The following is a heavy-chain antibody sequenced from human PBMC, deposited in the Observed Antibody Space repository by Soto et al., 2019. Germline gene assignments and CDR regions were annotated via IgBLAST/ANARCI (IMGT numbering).Heavy chain of an antibody. V-gene: IGHV4-39*01. J-gene: IGHJ5*02. D-gene: IGHD3-10*01. CDR3: ARVTYCASGSSINWFDP. CDR2: IYYSGST. CDR1: GGSISSSGYY. Sequence: SETLSLTCTVAGGSISSSGYYWVWIRQPPGKGLEWIGSIYYSGSTYYNPSLKSRVTISVDTSKNQFSLKLSSVTAADTAVYYCARVTYCASGSSINWFDPWGQGTLV.